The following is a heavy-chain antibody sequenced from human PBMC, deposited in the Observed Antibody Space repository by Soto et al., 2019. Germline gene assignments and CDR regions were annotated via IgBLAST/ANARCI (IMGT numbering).Heavy chain of an antibody. J-gene: IGHJ4*02. D-gene: IGHD4-17*01. CDR2: IYHSGST. V-gene: IGHV4-4*02. CDR3: AGGYGGNYFDF. CDR1: GASISSSNW. Sequence: QVQLQESGPGLVKPSGTLSLTCAVSGASISSSNWWSCVRQAPGKGLEWIGEIYHSGSTNYNPSLKSRVTISVDESKNQFSLLLTSVTAADTAVYYSAGGYGGNYFDFWGQGILVTVSS.